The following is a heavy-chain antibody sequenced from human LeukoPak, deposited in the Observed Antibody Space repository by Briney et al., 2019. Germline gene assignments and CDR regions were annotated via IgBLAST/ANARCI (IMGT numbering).Heavy chain of an antibody. J-gene: IGHJ2*01. V-gene: IGHV4-39*07. CDR1: GGSISSSSYY. CDR2: IYYSGST. Sequence: SETLSLTCTVSGGSISSSSYYWGWIRQPPGKGLEWIGSIYYSGSTYYNPSLKSRVTISVDTSKNQFSLKLSSVTAADTAVYYCARLPWIAAAGDGSSGYFDLWGRGTLVTVSS. CDR3: ARLPWIAAAGDGSSGYFDL. D-gene: IGHD6-13*01.